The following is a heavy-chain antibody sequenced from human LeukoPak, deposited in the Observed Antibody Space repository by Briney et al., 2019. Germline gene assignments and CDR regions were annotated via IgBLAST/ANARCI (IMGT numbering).Heavy chain of an antibody. V-gene: IGHV3-30*04. J-gene: IGHJ5*02. Sequence: GGSLRLSCAASGFTFSSYAMHWVRQAPGKGLEGVAVISYDGSNKYYADSVKGRFTISRDNSKNTLYLQMNSLRAEDTAVYYCARDGQYCSSTSCYEFEGWFDPWGQGTLVTVSS. CDR2: ISYDGSNK. D-gene: IGHD2-2*01. CDR3: ARDGQYCSSTSCYEFEGWFDP. CDR1: GFTFSSYA.